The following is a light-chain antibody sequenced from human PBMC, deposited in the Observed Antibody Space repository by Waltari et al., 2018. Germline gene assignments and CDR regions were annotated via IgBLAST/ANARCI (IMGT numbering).Light chain of an antibody. CDR3: LSPDSSGTYVV. CDR1: ALSTKY. V-gene: IGLV3-10*01. J-gene: IGLJ2*01. CDR2: EDS. Sequence: SYELPQPPSVSVSPGQTASITCSGHALSTKYAHWYHQKAGQAPALVSFEDSKRPSGIPERISGSSSGTMATLTLSGAQLEDEGDYYCLSPDSSGTYVVFGGGTKLTVL.